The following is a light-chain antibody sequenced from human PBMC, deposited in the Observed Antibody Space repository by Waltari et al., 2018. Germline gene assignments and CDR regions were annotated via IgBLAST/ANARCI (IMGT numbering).Light chain of an antibody. CDR2: DQN. CDR3: HSRDASGVGGS. CDR1: SLRSYY. J-gene: IGLJ2*01. V-gene: IGLV3-19*01. Sequence: SSALPQDPAVSVAMGQTVWITCQGNSLRSYYASWYQQRPGQTPRLVMFDQNNRPSGVPDRFSGSNSDNTASLTITGAQAGDEASYYCHSRDASGVGGSFGGGTKLTVL.